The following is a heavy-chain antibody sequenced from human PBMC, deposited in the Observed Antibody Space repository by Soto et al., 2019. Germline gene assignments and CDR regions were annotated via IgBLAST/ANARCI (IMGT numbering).Heavy chain of an antibody. D-gene: IGHD2-2*02. V-gene: IGHV5-51*01. CDR1: GYSFTSYW. Sequence: GESLKISCKGSGYSFTSYWIGWVRQMPGKGLEWMGIIYPGDSDTRYSPSFQGQVTISADKSISTAYLQWSSLKASDTAMYYCETVAYIVVIKDAIPYGMNVWGQGTTVTVSS. J-gene: IGHJ6*02. CDR3: ETVAYIVVIKDAIPYGMNV. CDR2: IYPGDSDT.